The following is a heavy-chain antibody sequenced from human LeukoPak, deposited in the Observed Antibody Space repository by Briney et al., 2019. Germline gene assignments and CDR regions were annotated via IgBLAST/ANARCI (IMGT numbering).Heavy chain of an antibody. CDR2: INPNSGGT. J-gene: IGHJ6*02. D-gene: IGHD3-10*01. V-gene: IGHV1-2*04. CDR1: GYTFTGYY. Sequence: ASVTVSCKASGYTFTGYYMHWVRQAPGQGLEWMGWINPNSGGTNYAQKFQGWVTMTRDTSISTAYMELSRLRSDDTAVYYCARMYYYGSGSPYYGMDVWGQGTTVTVSS. CDR3: ARMYYYGSGSPYYGMDV.